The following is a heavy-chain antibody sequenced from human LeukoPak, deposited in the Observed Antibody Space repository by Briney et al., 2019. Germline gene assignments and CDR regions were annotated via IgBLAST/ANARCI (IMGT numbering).Heavy chain of an antibody. CDR2: IIPIFGTA. CDR3: ATDMGYYDSSGQKRG. J-gene: IGHJ4*02. V-gene: IGHV1-69*06. D-gene: IGHD3-22*01. CDR1: GGTFSSYA. Sequence: GASVKVSCKASGGTFSSYAISWVRQAPGQGLEWMGGIIPIFGTANYAQKFQGRVTITADKSTSTAYMELSSLRSEDTAVYYCATDMGYYDSSGQKRGWGQGTLVTVSS.